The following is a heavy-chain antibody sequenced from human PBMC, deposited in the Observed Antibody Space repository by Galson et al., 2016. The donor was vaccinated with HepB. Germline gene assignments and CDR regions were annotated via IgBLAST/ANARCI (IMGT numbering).Heavy chain of an antibody. CDR2: IYHTGTS. J-gene: IGHJ5*02. CDR1: GASISDSNW. D-gene: IGHD2-2*01. V-gene: IGHV4-4*02. Sequence: ETLSLTCAVSGASISDSNWWTWVRQVPEKGLEWLGEIYHTGTSNNNPFLSSRFTLSVNKSRNQFSLNVTSVTAADTAVYYCARASILPGARMIFDPWGQGTLVTVSS. CDR3: ARASILPGARMIFDP.